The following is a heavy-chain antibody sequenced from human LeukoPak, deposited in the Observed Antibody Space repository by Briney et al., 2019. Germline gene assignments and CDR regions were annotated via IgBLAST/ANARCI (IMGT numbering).Heavy chain of an antibody. CDR2: INHSGST. J-gene: IGHJ4*02. CDR1: GGSFSDYY. V-gene: IGHV4-34*01. Sequence: SETLSLTCAVYGGSFSDYYWSWIRQPPGKGLEWIGEINHSGSTNYSPSLKSRVTISVNTSKNQFSLKLTSVTAADTAVYYCARGGGYFDYWGQGTLVTVSS. CDR3: ARGGGYFDY. D-gene: IGHD3-16*01.